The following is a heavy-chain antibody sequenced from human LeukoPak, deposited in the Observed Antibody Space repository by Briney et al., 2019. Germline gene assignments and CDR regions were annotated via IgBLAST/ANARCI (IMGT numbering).Heavy chain of an antibody. CDR2: IYPGDSDT. CDR3: ARPARAGRPYYYYYYMDV. J-gene: IGHJ6*03. Sequence: GESLKISCKGSGYSFTSYWIGWVRQMPGKGLEWMGIIYPGDSDTRYSPSFQGQVTISADKSISTAYLQWSSLKASDTAMYYCARPARAGRPYYYYYYMDVWGKGTTVTVSS. D-gene: IGHD3-10*01. CDR1: GYSFTSYW. V-gene: IGHV5-51*01.